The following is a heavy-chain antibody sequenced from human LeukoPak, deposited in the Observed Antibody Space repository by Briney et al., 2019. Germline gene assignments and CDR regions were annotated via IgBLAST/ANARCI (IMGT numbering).Heavy chain of an antibody. CDR1: GYTFTRYY. V-gene: IGHV1-2*07. D-gene: IGHD6-19*01. CDR2: INPNSGGT. Sequence: GASVKVSCKASGYTFTRYYMHWVRQAPGQGLEWMGWINPNSGGTNYAHKFEGRVTMTRDTSISTAYMELSRLRSDDTAVYDCARESRGVAGTDDYWGQGTLATVSS. J-gene: IGHJ4*02. CDR3: ARESRGVAGTDDY.